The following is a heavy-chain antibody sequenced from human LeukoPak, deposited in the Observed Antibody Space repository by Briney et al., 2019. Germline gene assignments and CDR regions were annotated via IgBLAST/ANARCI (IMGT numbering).Heavy chain of an antibody. CDR2: ISSSSSYI. V-gene: IGHV3-21*01. CDR3: ARVQSQLLPDY. Sequence: GGSLRLSCAASGFTFSSYKMNWVRQAPGKGLEWVSSISSSSSYIDYADSVKGRFTISRDNAKNSLYLQMNSLRVEDTAVYYCARVQSQLLPDYWGQGTLVTVSP. CDR1: GFTFSSYK. J-gene: IGHJ4*02. D-gene: IGHD2-2*01.